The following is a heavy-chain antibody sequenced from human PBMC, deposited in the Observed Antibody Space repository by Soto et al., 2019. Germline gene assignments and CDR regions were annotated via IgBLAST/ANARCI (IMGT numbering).Heavy chain of an antibody. Sequence: SVKVSCKASGFTFTSSSVQWVRQARGQRLEWIGWITVGTGNTNYAQKFQERVTITRDMSTSTAYMELSNLRSEDTAVYYCAAGDSSGYYGGWGQGTQVTVSS. D-gene: IGHD3-22*01. CDR1: GFTFTSSS. J-gene: IGHJ4*02. CDR2: ITVGTGNT. CDR3: AAGDSSGYYGG. V-gene: IGHV1-58*01.